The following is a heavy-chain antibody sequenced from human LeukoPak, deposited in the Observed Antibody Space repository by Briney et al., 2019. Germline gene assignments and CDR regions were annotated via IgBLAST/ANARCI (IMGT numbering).Heavy chain of an antibody. CDR3: VRLDRSGYMDY. Sequence: GGSLRLSCAASGFTFSSYWMSWVRQAPGKGLEWVANMKQDGSEKNYVDSVKGRFTISRDNAKNSLYLQMNSLSAEDTAIYYCVRLDRSGYMDYWGQGNLLTVSS. J-gene: IGHJ4*02. V-gene: IGHV3-7*01. D-gene: IGHD3-22*01. CDR2: MKQDGSEK. CDR1: GFTFSSYW.